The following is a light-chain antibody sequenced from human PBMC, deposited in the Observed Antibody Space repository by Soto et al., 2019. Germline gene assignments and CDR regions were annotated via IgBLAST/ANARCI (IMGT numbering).Light chain of an antibody. J-gene: IGLJ1*01. CDR1: SSGVGGYNY. V-gene: IGLV2-11*01. CDR2: DVS. CDR3: CSYAGSYISEV. Sequence: QSALTQPRSVSGSPGQSVTISCTGTSSGVGGYNYVSWYQQHPGKAPKLMIYDVSKRPSGVPDRFSGSKSGNAASLTISGLQAEDEADYYCCSYAGSYISEVFGTGTKLTVL.